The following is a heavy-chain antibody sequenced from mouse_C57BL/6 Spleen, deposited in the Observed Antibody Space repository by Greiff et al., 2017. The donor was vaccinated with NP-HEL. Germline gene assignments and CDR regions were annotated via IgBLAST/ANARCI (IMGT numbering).Heavy chain of an antibody. CDR3: TRGGDGSSYDY. J-gene: IGHJ2*01. CDR2: ISSGGDYI. D-gene: IGHD1-1*01. V-gene: IGHV5-9-1*02. Sequence: EVQGVESGEGLVKPGGSLKLSCAASGFTFSSYAMSWVRQTPEKRLEWVAYISSGGDYIYYADTVKGRFTISRDNARNTLYLQMSSLKSEDTAMYYCTRGGDGSSYDYWGQGTTLTVSS. CDR1: GFTFSSYA.